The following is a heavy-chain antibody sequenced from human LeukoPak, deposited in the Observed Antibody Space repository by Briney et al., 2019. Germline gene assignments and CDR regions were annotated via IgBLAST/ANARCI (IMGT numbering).Heavy chain of an antibody. CDR1: GYTFTGYY. CDR2: INPNSGGT. Sequence: GASVKVSCKASGYTFTGYYMHWVRQAPGQGLEWMGWINPNSGGTNYAQKFQGRVTMTRDTSISTAYMELSRLRSDDTAVYYCARGIVGATRVPIDYWGQGTLVTVSS. J-gene: IGHJ4*02. CDR3: ARGIVGATRVPIDY. D-gene: IGHD1-26*01. V-gene: IGHV1-2*02.